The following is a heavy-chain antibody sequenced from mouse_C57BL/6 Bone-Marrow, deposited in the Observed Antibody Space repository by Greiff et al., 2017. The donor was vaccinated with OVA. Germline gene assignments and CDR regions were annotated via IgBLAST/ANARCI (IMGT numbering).Heavy chain of an antibody. J-gene: IGHJ3*01. D-gene: IGHD1-1*01. V-gene: IGHV1-81*01. Sequence: QVQLKQSGAELVRPGASVKLSCTASGFNIKDDYMHWVKQRPEQGLEWIGEIYPRSGNTYYNEKFKGKATLTADKSSSTAYMELRSLTSEDSAVYFCARRDYGSAFAYWGQGTLVTVSA. CDR2: IYPRSGNT. CDR3: ARRDYGSAFAY. CDR1: GFNIKDDY.